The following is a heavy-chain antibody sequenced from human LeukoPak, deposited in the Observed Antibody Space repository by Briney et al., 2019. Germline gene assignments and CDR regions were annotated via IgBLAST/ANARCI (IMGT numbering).Heavy chain of an antibody. J-gene: IGHJ6*03. CDR2: IYYSGST. D-gene: IGHD6-19*01. Sequence: PSETLSLTCTVYGGSISTYYWSWVRQPPGKGLEWSGYIYYSGSTNYNPSLKIRVTISVDTSKNQFSLNLNSVTAADTAEYFCARTPGSAYYPYYYMDVWGKGTTVTVSS. CDR1: GGSISTYY. V-gene: IGHV4-59*01. CDR3: ARTPGSAYYPYYYMDV.